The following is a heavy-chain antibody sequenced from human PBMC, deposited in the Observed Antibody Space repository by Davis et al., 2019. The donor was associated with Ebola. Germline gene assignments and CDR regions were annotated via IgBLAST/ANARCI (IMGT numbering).Heavy chain of an antibody. CDR1: GGSSSGYY. Sequence: MPGGSLRLSCAAHGGSSSGYYWSWIRPPPGKGLEWIGEINHSGSTNYNPSLKSRVTISVDTSKNQFSLKLSSVTAADTAVYYCARGTKNYGMDVWGQGTTVTVSS. CDR2: INHSGST. J-gene: IGHJ6*02. V-gene: IGHV4-34*01. D-gene: IGHD2-8*01. CDR3: ARGTKNYGMDV.